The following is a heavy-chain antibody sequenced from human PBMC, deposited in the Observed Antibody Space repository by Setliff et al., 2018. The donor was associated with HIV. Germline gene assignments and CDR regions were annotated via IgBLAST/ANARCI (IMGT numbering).Heavy chain of an antibody. J-gene: IGHJ6*03. CDR1: GYMFSIYY. CDR3: ARDRRGYYYGSGSCYMDV. D-gene: IGHD3-10*01. Sequence: ASVKVSCKASGYMFSIYYMHWVRQVPGQGLEWMGWSNPNTGGTKYAQKFQGRVTISGDTSKNQFSLKLSSVTAADTAVYYCARDRRGYYYGSGSCYMDVWGTGTTVTVS. V-gene: IGHV1-2*02. CDR2: SNPNTGGT.